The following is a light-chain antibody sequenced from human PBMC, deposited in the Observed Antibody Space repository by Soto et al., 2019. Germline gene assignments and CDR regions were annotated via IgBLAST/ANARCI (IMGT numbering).Light chain of an antibody. CDR2: RNN. Sequence: QSVLTQPPSASGTPGQRVTISCSGSSSNIGSNYVNWYQQFPGTAPKLLIYRNNQRPSGVPDRFSGSKSGTSASLAISGLRSEDEADYYCAAWDDSLSGPVFGGGTKLTVL. CDR3: AAWDDSLSGPV. V-gene: IGLV1-47*01. J-gene: IGLJ2*01. CDR1: SSNIGSNY.